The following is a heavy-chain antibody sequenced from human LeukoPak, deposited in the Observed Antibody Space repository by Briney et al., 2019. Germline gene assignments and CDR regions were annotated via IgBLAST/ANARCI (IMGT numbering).Heavy chain of an antibody. V-gene: IGHV1-18*04. CDR3: ARAVVPAASSWFDP. Sequence: ASVEVSCKASGYTFTSYGISWVRQAPGQGLEWMGWISAYNGNTNYAQKLQGRVTMTTDTSTSTAYMELRSLRSDDTAVYYCARAVVPAASSWFDPWGQGTLVTVSS. CDR2: ISAYNGNT. D-gene: IGHD2-2*01. CDR1: GYTFTSYG. J-gene: IGHJ5*02.